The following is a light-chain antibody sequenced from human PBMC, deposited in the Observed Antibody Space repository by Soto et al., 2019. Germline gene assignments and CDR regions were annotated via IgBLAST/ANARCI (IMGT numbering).Light chain of an antibody. V-gene: IGLV1-51*02. Sequence: QSVLTQPPSVTAAPGQEVTISSSGSSSNIGNNYVSWYQQLPGTAPKLLIYENNKRPSGIPDRFSGSKSGTSATLGITGLQTGDEADYYCGTWDSSLSVFYVFGTGTRSPS. CDR2: ENN. J-gene: IGLJ1*01. CDR3: GTWDSSLSVFYV. CDR1: SSNIGNNY.